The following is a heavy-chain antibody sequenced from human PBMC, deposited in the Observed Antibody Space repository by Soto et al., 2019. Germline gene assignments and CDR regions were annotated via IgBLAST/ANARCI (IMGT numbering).Heavy chain of an antibody. CDR2: INPNSGGT. CDR1: GYTFTGYY. V-gene: IGHV1-2*02. J-gene: IGHJ3*02. D-gene: IGHD3-22*01. CDR3: ARVGNYYDSSGYYPNDAFDI. Sequence: QVQLVQSGAEVKKPGASVKVSCKASGYTFTGYYMHWVRQAPGQGLEWMGWINPNSGGTNYAQKFQGRVTMTRDTSISTAYMELSRLRSDDTAVYYCARVGNYYDSSGYYPNDAFDIWGQGTMVTVSS.